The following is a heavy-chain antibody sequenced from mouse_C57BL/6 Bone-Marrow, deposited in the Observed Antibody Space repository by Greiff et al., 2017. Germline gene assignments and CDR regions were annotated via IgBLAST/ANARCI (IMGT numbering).Heavy chain of an antibody. D-gene: IGHD1-1*01. CDR3: ARHGLTTVVATDWYFDV. CDR1: GFTFSDYY. V-gene: IGHV5-12*01. J-gene: IGHJ1*03. Sequence: DVQLVESGGGLVQPGGSLKLSCAASGFTFSDYYMYWVRQTPEKRLEWVAYISNGGGSTYYPDTVKGRFTIARDNAKNTLYLQMSRLKSEDTAMYYCARHGLTTVVATDWYFDVWGTGTTVTVSS. CDR2: ISNGGGST.